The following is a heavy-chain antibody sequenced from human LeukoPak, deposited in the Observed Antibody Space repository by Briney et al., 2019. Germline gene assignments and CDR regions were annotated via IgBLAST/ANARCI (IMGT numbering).Heavy chain of an antibody. D-gene: IGHD1-1*01. CDR3: ARVRTPDFDY. V-gene: IGHV3-7*01. CDR1: RFTFSSYW. CDR2: IKRDGSEK. Sequence: PGGSLRLSCAASRFTFSSYWMSWVRQAPGKGLEWVANIKRDGSEKDYVDSVKGRFTISRDNAKNSLYLQMNSLRAEDTAVYYCARVRTPDFDYWGQGTLVTVSS. J-gene: IGHJ4*02.